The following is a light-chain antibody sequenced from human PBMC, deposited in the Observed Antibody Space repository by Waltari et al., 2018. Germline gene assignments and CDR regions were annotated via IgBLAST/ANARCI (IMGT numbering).Light chain of an antibody. V-gene: IGLV1-40*01. J-gene: IGLJ3*02. CDR1: SSNIGAGHD. CDR2: GNN. CDR3: HSFDTSLSDGVV. Sequence: QSMLTQPPSVSGAPGQRVTISCTGSSSNIGAGHDVHWYKVFPGTGPKLLIYGNNHRPSGLPDRFSGSKSGTSASLTITGLQAEDEADYYCHSFDTSLSDGVVFGGGTKVTVL.